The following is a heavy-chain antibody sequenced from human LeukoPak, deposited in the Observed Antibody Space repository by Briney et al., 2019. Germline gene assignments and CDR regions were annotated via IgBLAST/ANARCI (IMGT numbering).Heavy chain of an antibody. CDR2: IYYSGSA. D-gene: IGHD4-17*01. Sequence: PSETLSLTCIVSGDSITSNHYYWGWIRQSPGKGLEWIGSIYYSGSAYYNPSLKNRVTISVDTSKNQFSLKLRSVTAADTAVYYCARHLRHPAYGDSRYYYYGMDVWGQGTTVTVSS. CDR3: ARHLRHPAYGDSRYYYYGMDV. CDR1: GDSITSNHYY. V-gene: IGHV4-39*01. J-gene: IGHJ6*02.